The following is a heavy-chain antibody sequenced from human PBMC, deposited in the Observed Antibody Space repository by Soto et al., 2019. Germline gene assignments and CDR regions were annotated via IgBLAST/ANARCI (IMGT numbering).Heavy chain of an antibody. V-gene: IGHV3-64D*06. CDR1: GFTFSDYA. J-gene: IGHJ4*02. CDR3: VKLTNTYYVF. Sequence: PGGSLRLSCSASGFTFSDYAIHWVRQAPGKGLEYVSAIRSNGINTDYADSVKGRFTISRDNSRNTVSLQMSSLRAEDTAVYYCVKLTNTYYVFWGQGTLVTVSS. CDR2: IRSNGINT. D-gene: IGHD3-16*01.